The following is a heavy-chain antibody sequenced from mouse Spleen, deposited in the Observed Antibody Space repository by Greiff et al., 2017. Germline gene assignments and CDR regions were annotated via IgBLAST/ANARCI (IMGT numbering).Heavy chain of an antibody. CDR2: IDPSDSYT. J-gene: IGHJ2*01. Sequence: QVQLQQPGAELVKPGASVKLSCKASGYTFTSYWMQWVKQRPGQGLEWIGEIDPSDSYTNYNQKFKGKATLTVDTSSSTAYMQLSSLTSEDSAVYYCARGRIYYDYDGDYWGQGTTLTVSS. V-gene: IGHV1-50*01. CDR1: GYTFTSYW. CDR3: ARGRIYYDYDGDY. D-gene: IGHD2-4*01.